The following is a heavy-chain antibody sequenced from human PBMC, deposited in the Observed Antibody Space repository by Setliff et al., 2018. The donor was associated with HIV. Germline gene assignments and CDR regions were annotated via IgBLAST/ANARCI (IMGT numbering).Heavy chain of an antibody. CDR2: IIPIFGTA. V-gene: IGHV1-69*06. J-gene: IGHJ6*03. D-gene: IGHD6-6*01. CDR3: ATIPRPSYYYYYYMDV. Sequence: SVKVSCKSSGGSISRSAISWVRQAPGQGLEWMGGIIPIFGTANYAQKFQGRVTIIADKSTSTAYMELSSLRSEDTAVYYCATIPRPSYYYYYYMDVWGKGTTVTVSS. CDR1: GGSISRSA.